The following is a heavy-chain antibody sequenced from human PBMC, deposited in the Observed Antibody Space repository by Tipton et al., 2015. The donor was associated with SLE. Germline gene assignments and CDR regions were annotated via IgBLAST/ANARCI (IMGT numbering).Heavy chain of an antibody. J-gene: IGHJ3*02. CDR2: INHSGGT. D-gene: IGHD3-16*02. CDR3: ARVEDDYVWGSYRFDI. Sequence: GLVKPSETLSLICSVSGAPISDYWWSWIRQPPGKGLEWIGDINHSGGTNYTPSLKNRVTISVDTSKNHFSLKLSSVTAADTAVYYCARVEDDYVWGSYRFDIWGQGTMVTVSS. V-gene: IGHV4-59*12. CDR1: GAPISDYW.